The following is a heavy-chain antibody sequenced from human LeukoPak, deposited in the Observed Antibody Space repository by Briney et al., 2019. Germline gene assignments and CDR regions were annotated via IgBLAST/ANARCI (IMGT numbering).Heavy chain of an antibody. V-gene: IGHV3-30-3*01. CDR1: GFTLSSHE. J-gene: IGHJ4*02. CDR2: ISYDGSTK. CDR3: ARDHGSGSYFFDY. Sequence: AGGSLRLSCAASGFTLSSHEMHWVRQAPGKGLEWVAVISYDGSTKFYADSVKGRFTVSRDNSKLYLQMNSLRAEDTAVYFCARDHGSGSYFFDYWGQGTQVTVSA. D-gene: IGHD3-10*01.